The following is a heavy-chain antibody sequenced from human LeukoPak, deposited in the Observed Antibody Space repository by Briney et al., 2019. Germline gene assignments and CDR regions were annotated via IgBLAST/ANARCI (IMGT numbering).Heavy chain of an antibody. J-gene: IGHJ6*03. CDR3: ARRWNYGRNYYIDV. CDR2: INDSGRT. V-gene: IGHV4-34*01. Sequence: SETLSLTCAVYGGSFSNYYWSWIRQPPGKGLEWIGEINDSGRTNYNPSLMSRVTVSVDTSKKQFSLRLTSVTATDRAVYYCARRWNYGRNYYIDVWGKGATVSVSS. D-gene: IGHD1-7*01. CDR1: GGSFSNYY.